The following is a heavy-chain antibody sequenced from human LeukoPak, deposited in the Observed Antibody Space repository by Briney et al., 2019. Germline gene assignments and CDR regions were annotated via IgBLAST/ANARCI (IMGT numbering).Heavy chain of an antibody. V-gene: IGHV4-31*03. J-gene: IGHJ5*01. Sequence: SQTLSLTCTVSGGSFSSGGYYWSWIRQLPGKGLEWIGYIDYSGTAYYNPSLKSRVTISIDTSKDQFPVKLSSVTAADTAVYYCARDSYSSSIRWFDSWGQGTLVIVSS. CDR3: ARDSYSSSIRWFDS. D-gene: IGHD6-6*01. CDR1: GGSFSSGGYY. CDR2: IDYSGTA.